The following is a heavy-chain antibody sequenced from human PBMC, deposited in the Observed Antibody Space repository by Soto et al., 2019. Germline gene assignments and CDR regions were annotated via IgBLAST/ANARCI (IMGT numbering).Heavy chain of an antibody. J-gene: IGHJ4*02. CDR2: INAGNGNT. V-gene: IGHV1-3*01. CDR3: ARGESVVGDY. CDR1: GYTFTSYA. Sequence: ASVKVSCKASGYTFTSYAMHWVRQAPGQRLEWMGWINAGNGNTKCSQKFQDRVTITRDTSASTAYMELSSLRSEDTAVYYCARGESVVGDYWGQGTLVT. D-gene: IGHD2-15*01.